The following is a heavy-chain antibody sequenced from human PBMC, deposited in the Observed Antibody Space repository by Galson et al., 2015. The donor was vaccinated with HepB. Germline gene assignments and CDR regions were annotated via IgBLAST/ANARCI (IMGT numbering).Heavy chain of an antibody. D-gene: IGHD3-10*01. J-gene: IGHJ6*02. CDR2: IKQDGSEK. V-gene: IGHV3-7*03. Sequence: SLRLSCAASGFTFSSYWMSWVRQAPGKGLEWVANIKQDGSEKYYVDSVKGRFTISRDNAKNSLYLQMNSLRAEDTAVYYCAIAMVRGVAPLGERGYYGMDVWGQGTTVTVSS. CDR3: AIAMVRGVAPLGERGYYGMDV. CDR1: GFTFSSYW.